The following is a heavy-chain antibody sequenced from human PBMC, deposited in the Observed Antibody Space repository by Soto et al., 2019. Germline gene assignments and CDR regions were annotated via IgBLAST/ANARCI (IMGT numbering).Heavy chain of an antibody. J-gene: IGHJ6*03. CDR3: ARDRQLITIFGGRSPPMDV. D-gene: IGHD3-3*01. Sequence: EVQLVESGGGLVKPGGSLRLSCAASGFTFSSYSMNWVRQAPGKGLEWVSSISSSSSYIYYADSVKGRFTISRDNAKNSLYLQMNSLRAEDTAVYYCARDRQLITIFGGRSPPMDVWGKGTTVTVSS. CDR2: ISSSSSYI. CDR1: GFTFSSYS. V-gene: IGHV3-21*01.